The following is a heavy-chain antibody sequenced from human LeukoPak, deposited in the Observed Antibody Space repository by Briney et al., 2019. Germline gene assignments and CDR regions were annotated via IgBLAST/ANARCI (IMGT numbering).Heavy chain of an antibody. CDR3: ARERYCSGGSGRPIPFDY. D-gene: IGHD2-15*01. CDR2: INPNSGGT. Sequence: ASVKVSCKASGGTFSSYAISWVRQAPGQGLEWMGRINPNSGGTNYAQKFQGRVTMTRDTSISTAYMELSRLRSDDTAVYYCARERYCSGGSGRPIPFDYWGQGTLVTVSS. CDR1: GGTFSSYA. J-gene: IGHJ4*02. V-gene: IGHV1-2*06.